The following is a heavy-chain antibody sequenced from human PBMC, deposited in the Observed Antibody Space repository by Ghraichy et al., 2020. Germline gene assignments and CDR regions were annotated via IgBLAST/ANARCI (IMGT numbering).Heavy chain of an antibody. Sequence: SETPSLTCTVSGGSISSSSYYWAWIRQPPGKGLEWIGSIYYSGSSYYNAPLKSRVTMSVHTSKNQFSLKLTPVTAADTAVYYCASSFGSYAWGRFDNWGQGTLVTVSS. CDR3: ASSFGSYAWGRFDN. CDR2: IYYSGSS. V-gene: IGHV4-39*01. D-gene: IGHD3-16*01. J-gene: IGHJ4*02. CDR1: GGSISSSSYY.